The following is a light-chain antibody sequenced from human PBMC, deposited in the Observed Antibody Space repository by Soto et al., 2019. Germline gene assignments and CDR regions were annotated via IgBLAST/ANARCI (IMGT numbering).Light chain of an antibody. Sequence: QLVLTQPPSASASLGASVTLTCTLSSGHSNYKVDWYQQRPGKGPRFVMRVGTGGIVGSKGDGIPDRFSVLGSGLNRYLTIKNIQEEDESDYHCGADHGSGSNFLVVFGGGTKLTVL. CDR1: SGHSNYK. CDR2: VGTGGIVG. CDR3: GADHGSGSNFLVV. J-gene: IGLJ2*01. V-gene: IGLV9-49*01.